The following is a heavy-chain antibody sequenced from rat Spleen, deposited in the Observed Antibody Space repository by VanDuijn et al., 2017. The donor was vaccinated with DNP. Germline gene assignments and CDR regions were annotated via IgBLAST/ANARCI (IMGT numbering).Heavy chain of an antibody. CDR1: GFNFNDYW. D-gene: IGHD1-11*01. V-gene: IGHV4-2*01. CDR2: INKDSSTI. CDR3: ANGPDYGGWSDYFDF. J-gene: IGHJ2*01. Sequence: EVKLVESGGGLVHPGRSLKLSCAASGFNFNDYWMGWVRQAPGRGLEWIGEINKDSSTITYSPSMKDKLTISRDNDQNTLYLQMSKLGSEDTAIYHCANGPDYGGWSDYFDFWGQGVMVTVSS.